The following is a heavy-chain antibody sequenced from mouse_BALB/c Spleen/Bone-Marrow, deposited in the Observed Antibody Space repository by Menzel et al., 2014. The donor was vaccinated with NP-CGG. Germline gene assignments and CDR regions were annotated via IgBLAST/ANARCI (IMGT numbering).Heavy chain of an antibody. D-gene: IGHD1-1*01. CDR3: ARHGYYGSRAMDY. CDR2: IGNGGGST. Sequence: EVKLVESGGGLGHPGGSLKFSCAASGLTFRSYTMSWVRQIQEKRLGGVAYIGNGGGSTYYPDTVKGRFTISRDNAKNTLYLQMSSLKSEDTAMYYCARHGYYGSRAMDYWGQGTSVTVSS. J-gene: IGHJ4*01. V-gene: IGHV5-12-2*01. CDR1: GLTFRSYT.